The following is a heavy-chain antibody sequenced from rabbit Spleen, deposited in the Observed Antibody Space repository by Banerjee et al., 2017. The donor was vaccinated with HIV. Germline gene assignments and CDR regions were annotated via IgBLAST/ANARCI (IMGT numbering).Heavy chain of an antibody. CDR3: ARDTSSSFSSYGMDL. CDR1: GVSFRISSS. D-gene: IGHD1-1*01. CDR2: IDSGSSGFT. J-gene: IGHJ6*01. V-gene: IGHV1S40*01. Sequence: QSLEESGGDLVKPGASLPPPGTAPGVSFRISSSMCWFAQAPGKGLEWIACIDSGSSGFTYFATWAKGRFTISKTSSTTVTLQMTRLTAADTATYFCARDTSSSFSSYGMDLWGPGTLVTVS.